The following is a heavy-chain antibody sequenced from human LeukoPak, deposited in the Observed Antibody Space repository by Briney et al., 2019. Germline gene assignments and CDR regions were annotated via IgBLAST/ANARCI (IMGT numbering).Heavy chain of an antibody. CDR3: ARGQQAYYYDSSGYYPD. V-gene: IGHV3-11*01. D-gene: IGHD3-22*01. J-gene: IGHJ4*02. CDR1: GFTFSDYY. Sequence: GGSLRLSCAASGFTFSDYYMSWIRQAPGKGLEWVSYISSSGSTIYYADSVKGRFTISRDNAKSSLYLQMNSLRAEDTAVYYCARGQQAYYYDSSGYYPDWGQGTLVTVSS. CDR2: ISSSGSTI.